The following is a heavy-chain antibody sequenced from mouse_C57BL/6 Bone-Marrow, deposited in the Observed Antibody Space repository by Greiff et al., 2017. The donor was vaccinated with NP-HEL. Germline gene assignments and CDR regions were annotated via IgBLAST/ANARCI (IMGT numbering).Heavy chain of an antibody. Sequence: QVHVKQSGAELARPGASVKLSCKASGYTFTSYGISWVKQRTGQGLEWIGEIYPRSGNTYYNEKFKGKATLTADKSSSTAYMELRSLTSEDSAVYFCARGEGLRDAMDYWGQGTSVTVSS. CDR2: IYPRSGNT. J-gene: IGHJ4*01. V-gene: IGHV1-81*01. CDR3: ARGEGLRDAMDY. D-gene: IGHD2-4*01. CDR1: GYTFTSYG.